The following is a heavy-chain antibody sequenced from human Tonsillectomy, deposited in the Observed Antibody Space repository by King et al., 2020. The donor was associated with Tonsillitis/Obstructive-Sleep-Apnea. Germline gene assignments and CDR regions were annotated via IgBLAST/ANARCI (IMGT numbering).Heavy chain of an antibody. J-gene: IGHJ4*02. D-gene: IGHD2-15*01. CDR1: GFTFNTYP. CDR3: AREYCSGGSCYRIFDC. Sequence: EVQLVESGGGLVQPGGSLRLSCAASGFTFNTYPMSWGRQAPGKGLEWVANIRLQGSEKYYVASVKGRFTISRDNAKNSLYLQMNSLRAEDTAVYFCAREYCSGGSCYRIFDCWGQGTLVIVSS. V-gene: IGHV3-7*04. CDR2: IRLQGSEK.